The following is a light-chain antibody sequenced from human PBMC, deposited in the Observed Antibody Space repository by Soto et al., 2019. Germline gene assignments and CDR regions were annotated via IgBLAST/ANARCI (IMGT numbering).Light chain of an antibody. J-gene: IGKJ4*01. CDR2: GAS. V-gene: IGKV3-15*01. Sequence: EIVLTQSPASLSVSPGEGDSLXCRASQSPSSLLAWYQQKPGEARRHLIYGASTRATGSPPSFRGSRSGPEFTLTINSLQSEDFAIYYCQPYNNWPLTFGGGTKVDIK. CDR3: QPYNNWPLT. CDR1: QSPSSL.